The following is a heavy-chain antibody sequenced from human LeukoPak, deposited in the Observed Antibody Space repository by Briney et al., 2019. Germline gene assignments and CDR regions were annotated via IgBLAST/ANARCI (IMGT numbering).Heavy chain of an antibody. CDR2: IYYSGST. CDR3: ATKGGSGSSYFDY. V-gene: IGHV4-39*01. CDR1: GGSIGSNSYY. J-gene: IGHJ4*02. D-gene: IGHD3-10*01. Sequence: PSETLSLTCTVSGGSIGSNSYYWGWIRQPPGKGLEWIGSIYYSGSTYYNPSLKSRVTISVDTSKNQFSLKLSSVTAADTAVYYCATKGGSGSSYFDYWGQGTLVTVSS.